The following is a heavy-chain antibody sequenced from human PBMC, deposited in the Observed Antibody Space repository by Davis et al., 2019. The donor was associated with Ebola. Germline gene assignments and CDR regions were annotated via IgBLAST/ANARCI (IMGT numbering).Heavy chain of an antibody. CDR3: ARDRVLVVYARGGMDV. CDR2: INPNSGGT. Sequence: ASVKVSCKASGYTFTGYYMHWVRQAPGQGLEWMGWINPNSGGTNYAQKFQGWVTMTRDTSISTAYMELSRLRSDDTAVYYCARDRVLVVYARGGMDVWGQGTTVTVSS. CDR1: GYTFTGYY. V-gene: IGHV1-2*04. J-gene: IGHJ6*02. D-gene: IGHD2-8*02.